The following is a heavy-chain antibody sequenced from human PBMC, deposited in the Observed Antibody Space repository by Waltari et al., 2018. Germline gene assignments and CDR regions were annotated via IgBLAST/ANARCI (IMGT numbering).Heavy chain of an antibody. V-gene: IGHV3-23*01. CDR1: GFTFSSYA. CDR3: AKVDLVVVTAIQSPYFDY. CDR2: ISGSGGST. J-gene: IGHJ4*02. D-gene: IGHD2-21*02. Sequence: EVQLLESGGGLVQPGGSLRLSCAASGFTFSSYAMSWVRQAPGKGLEWVSAISGSGGSTYYADSVKGRFTISRDNSKNTLYLQMNSLRAEDTAVYYCAKVDLVVVTAIQSPYFDYWGQGTLVTVSS.